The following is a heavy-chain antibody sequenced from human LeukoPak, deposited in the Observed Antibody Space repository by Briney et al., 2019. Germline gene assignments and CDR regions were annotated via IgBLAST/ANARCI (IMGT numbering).Heavy chain of an antibody. D-gene: IGHD3-10*01. J-gene: IGHJ4*02. CDR3: AKDMGYGSGSYYSGAVDY. V-gene: IGHV3-7*03. CDR2: IKTDGSQI. CDR1: GFTFSSYW. Sequence: PGGSLRLSCAASGFTFSSYWMTWVRQAPGKGLEWVANIKTDGSQIYYVDSVKGRFTISRDNAKNSLYLQMNSLRAEDTALYYCAKDMGYGSGSYYSGAVDYWGQGTLVTVSS.